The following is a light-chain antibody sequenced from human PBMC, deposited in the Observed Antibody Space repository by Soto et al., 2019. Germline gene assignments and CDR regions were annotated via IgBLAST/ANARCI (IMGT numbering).Light chain of an antibody. V-gene: IGKV1-9*01. Sequence: DIQLTQSPSFLSASVGDRVTITCRASQGISSYLAWYQQKPGKAPKLLIYAASTLQSGVPSRFSGSGSGTEFTLTTSSLQPEDFASYYCQQLFSYPLFTFGPGTKVDIK. CDR1: QGISSY. CDR2: AAS. CDR3: QQLFSYPLFT. J-gene: IGKJ3*01.